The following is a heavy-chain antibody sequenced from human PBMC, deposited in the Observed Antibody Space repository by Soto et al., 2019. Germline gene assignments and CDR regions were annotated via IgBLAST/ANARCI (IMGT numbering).Heavy chain of an antibody. D-gene: IGHD5-12*01. J-gene: IGHJ1*01. CDR2: ISWNSGSI. CDR1: GFTFDDYA. V-gene: IGHV3-9*01. CDR3: AKDIGPNQYSGYGYFQH. Sequence: HPGGSLRLSCAASGFTFDDYAMHWVRQAPGKGLEWVSGISWNSGSIGYADSVKGRFTISRDNAKNSLYLQMNSLRAEDTALYYCAKDIGPNQYSGYGYFQHWGQGTLVTVSS.